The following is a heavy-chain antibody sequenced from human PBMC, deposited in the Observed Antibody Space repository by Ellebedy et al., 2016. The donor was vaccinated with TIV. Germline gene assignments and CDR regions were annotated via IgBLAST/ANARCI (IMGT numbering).Heavy chain of an antibody. D-gene: IGHD6-19*01. CDR3: ARTGYSSDWCASN. CDR2: ISSSSSYI. J-gene: IGHJ4*02. Sequence: GESLKISCAASGFTFNTYSMNWVRQAPGKGLEWVSSISSSSSYIYYADSVKGRFTISRDNAKNSLYLQMDSLRAEDTAVYYCARTGYSSDWCASNWGQGTLVTVSS. CDR1: GFTFNTYS. V-gene: IGHV3-21*06.